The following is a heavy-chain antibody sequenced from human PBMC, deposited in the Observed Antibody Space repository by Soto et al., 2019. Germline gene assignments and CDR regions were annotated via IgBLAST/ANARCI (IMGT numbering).Heavy chain of an antibody. J-gene: IGHJ3*02. V-gene: IGHV1-24*01. D-gene: IGHD3-10*01. CDR3: AKDMVSSTASDAFDI. Sequence: ASVKVSCKVSGYTLTELSMHWVRQAPGKGLEWMGGFDPEDGETIYAQKFQGRVTMTEDTSTDTAYMELSSLRSEDTAVYYCAKDMVSSTASDAFDIWGQGTMVTVSS. CDR1: GYTLTELS. CDR2: FDPEDGET.